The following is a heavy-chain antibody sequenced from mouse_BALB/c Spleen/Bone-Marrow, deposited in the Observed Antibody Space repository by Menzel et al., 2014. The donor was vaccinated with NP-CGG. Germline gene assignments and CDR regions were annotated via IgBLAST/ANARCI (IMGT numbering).Heavy chain of an antibody. D-gene: IGHD1-1*01. CDR1: GYTFTGYW. Sequence: QVQLQQSGAELVKPGASMKLSCKASGYTFTGYWTHWVKQRPGQGLEWIGEINPSNGRTNYNERFESMATLTVDKSSSTAYMQLSSLTSEDSAVFYCARLIYGSSYIVDFWGQGTSVTVSS. CDR3: ARLIYGSSYIVDF. J-gene: IGHJ4*01. V-gene: IGHV1S81*02. CDR2: INPSNGRT.